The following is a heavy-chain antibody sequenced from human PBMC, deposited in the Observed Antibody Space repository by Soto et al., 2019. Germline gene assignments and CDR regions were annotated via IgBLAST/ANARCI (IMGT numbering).Heavy chain of an antibody. J-gene: IGHJ4*02. CDR2: IYYSGST. D-gene: IGHD4-17*01. Sequence: QVQLQESGPGLVKPSETLSLTCTVSGGSISSYYWSWIRQPPGKGLEWIGYIYYSGSTNYNPTLKSGVPIAVDTSQYHVSLKLSSVTAADTAVYYCARRYGGNFDYWGQGTLVTVSS. CDR1: GGSISSYY. V-gene: IGHV4-59*01. CDR3: ARRYGGNFDY.